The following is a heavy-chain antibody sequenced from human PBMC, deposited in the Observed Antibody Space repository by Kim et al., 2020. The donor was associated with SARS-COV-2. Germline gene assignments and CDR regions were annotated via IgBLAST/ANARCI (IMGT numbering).Heavy chain of an antibody. Sequence: SVKVSCKASGGTFSSYAISWVRQAPGQGLEWMGRIIPILGIANYAQKFQGRVTITADKSTSTAYMELSSLRSEDTAVYYCARTSNYYGSGSYIKNWFDPWGQGTLVTVSS. D-gene: IGHD3-10*01. CDR3: ARTSNYYGSGSYIKNWFDP. CDR2: IIPILGIA. CDR1: GGTFSSYA. J-gene: IGHJ5*02. V-gene: IGHV1-69*04.